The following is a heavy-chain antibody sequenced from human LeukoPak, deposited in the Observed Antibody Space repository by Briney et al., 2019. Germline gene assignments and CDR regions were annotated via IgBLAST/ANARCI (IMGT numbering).Heavy chain of an antibody. D-gene: IGHD5-18*01. CDR1: GYTFTSYG. CDR3: ARRGRGYVDLYYFDY. Sequence: ASVKVSCKASGYTFTSYGISWVRQAPGQGLEWMGWISAYNGNTNYAQKLQGRATMTTDTSTSTAYMELRSLRSDDTAVYYCARRGRGYVDLYYFDYWGQGTLVTVSS. J-gene: IGHJ4*02. V-gene: IGHV1-18*01. CDR2: ISAYNGNT.